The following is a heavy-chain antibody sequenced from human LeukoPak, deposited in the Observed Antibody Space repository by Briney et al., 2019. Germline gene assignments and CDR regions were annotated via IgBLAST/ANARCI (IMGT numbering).Heavy chain of an antibody. J-gene: IGHJ4*02. CDR3: TRAVGLGPGAHFDQ. Sequence: GGSLRLSCAASGFSFSRYYMSWVRQTPGKALEWISYIPTSGIPVHYADSVRGRFAASRDDAKNSLHLQMDSLRVEDTAVYYCTRAVGLGPGAHFDQWGQGALVIVSS. D-gene: IGHD1-26*01. V-gene: IGHV3-11*01. CDR1: GFSFSRYY. CDR2: IPTSGIPV.